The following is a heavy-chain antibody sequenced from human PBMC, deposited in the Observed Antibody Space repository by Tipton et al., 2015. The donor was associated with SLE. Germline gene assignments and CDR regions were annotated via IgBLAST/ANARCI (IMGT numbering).Heavy chain of an antibody. Sequence: TLSLTCSVSGCSMSTYYWSWIRQPPGKGLEWIGYIYYSGTTNYNPSLRSRASITVDPSTNQFSLELTSVTDADTAVYYRARASRGPYDSSGYEYWGQGTLVTVSS. CDR1: GCSMSTYY. V-gene: IGHV4-59*01. CDR2: IYYSGTT. D-gene: IGHD3-22*01. J-gene: IGHJ4*02. CDR3: ARASRGPYDSSGYEY.